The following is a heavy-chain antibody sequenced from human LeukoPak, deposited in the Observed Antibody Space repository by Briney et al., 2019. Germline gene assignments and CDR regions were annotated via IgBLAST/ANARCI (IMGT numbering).Heavy chain of an antibody. CDR2: INHSGST. J-gene: IGHJ4*02. CDR1: GGSFSGYY. Sequence: SETLSLTCAVDGGSFSGYYWSWIRQPPGKGLEWIGEINHSGSTNYNPSLKSRVTISVDTSKNQFSLTLSSVTAADTAVYYCARGERYCSGGSCTYYFDYWGQGTLVTVSS. D-gene: IGHD2-15*01. V-gene: IGHV4-34*01. CDR3: ARGERYCSGGSCTYYFDY.